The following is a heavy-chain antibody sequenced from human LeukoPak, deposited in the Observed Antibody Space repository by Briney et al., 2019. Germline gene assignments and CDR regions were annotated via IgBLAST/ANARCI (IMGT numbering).Heavy chain of an antibody. CDR1: GFTFSSYS. CDR2: ISSSSSTI. J-gene: IGHJ6*02. Sequence: GGSLRLSCAASGFTFSSYSMNWVRQAPGKGLEWVSYISSSSSTIYYADSVKGRFTISRDNAKNSLYLQMNSLRAEDTAVYYCARRYDILTGYYKEPGMDVWGQGTTVTVSS. D-gene: IGHD3-9*01. CDR3: ARRYDILTGYYKEPGMDV. V-gene: IGHV3-48*04.